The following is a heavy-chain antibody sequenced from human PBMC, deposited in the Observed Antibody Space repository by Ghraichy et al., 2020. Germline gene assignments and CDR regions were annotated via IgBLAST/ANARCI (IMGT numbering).Heavy chain of an antibody. CDR1: GGSISSSNYY. D-gene: IGHD4-23*01. CDR2: MHHTGST. CDR3: VGSFTVLRYFHL. V-gene: IGHV4-39*01. Sequence: SETLSLTCTVSGGSISSSNYYWVWIRQPPGKGLEWVGSMHHTGSTYYNPSLESRLTMSVDTSKNQFSLKLSSVTAADTALYYCVGSFTVLRYFHLWGRGTLVPVSS. J-gene: IGHJ2*01.